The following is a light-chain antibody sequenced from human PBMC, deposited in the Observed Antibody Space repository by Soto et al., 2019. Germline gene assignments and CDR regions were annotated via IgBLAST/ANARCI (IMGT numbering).Light chain of an antibody. CDR3: TSFAPGRIYV. CDR2: EVS. Sequence: QAVLTHPASVSWSPGHSIAISCSGTSSDIGAYDYVSWYQQHPGRAPKLIIYEVSHRFSGLSYRFSGSKSGNTASLTISGLQAEEEGDYYCTSFAPGRIYVFGSGTKVTXL. V-gene: IGLV2-14*03. CDR1: SSDIGAYDY. J-gene: IGLJ1*01.